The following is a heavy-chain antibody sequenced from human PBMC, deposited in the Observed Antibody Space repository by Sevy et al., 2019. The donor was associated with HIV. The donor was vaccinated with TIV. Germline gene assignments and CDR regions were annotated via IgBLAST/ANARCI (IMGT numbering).Heavy chain of an antibody. CDR2: ISSSSSYI. J-gene: IGHJ5*02. Sequence: GGSLRLSCAASGFTFSIYTMNWVRQAPGKGLEWVSSISSSSSYIYYTDSVKGRFSISGDNAKNALFLQMNSLRAEDTAGYYCARSLGNYYGSGTYQEDWFDPWGQGTLVTVSS. D-gene: IGHD3-10*01. CDR1: GFTFSIYT. V-gene: IGHV3-21*01. CDR3: ARSLGNYYGSGTYQEDWFDP.